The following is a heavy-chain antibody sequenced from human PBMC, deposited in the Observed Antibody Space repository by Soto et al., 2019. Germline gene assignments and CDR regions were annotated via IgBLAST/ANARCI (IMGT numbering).Heavy chain of an antibody. CDR1: GYSFATSA. Sequence: QVRLVQSGAEVQKPGASMRISCQASGYSFATSAIHWVRQTPGQSLEWMGWINPATGDTKYSHNVRGRVTFALDSSATAVYMDLRSMSSHYTAVYYCARASGRSKLLPYYFDPWGRGTLVTVSS. V-gene: IGHV1-3*01. D-gene: IGHD3-10*01. CDR2: INPATGDT. CDR3: ARASGRSKLLPYYFDP. J-gene: IGHJ5*02.